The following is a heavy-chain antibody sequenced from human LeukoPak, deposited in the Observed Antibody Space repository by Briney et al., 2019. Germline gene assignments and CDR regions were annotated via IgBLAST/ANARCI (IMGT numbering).Heavy chain of an antibody. CDR1: GFTFSSYE. CDR2: ISSSGGTI. J-gene: IGHJ4*02. D-gene: IGHD2-15*01. V-gene: IGHV3-48*03. CDR3: ARDCGGSSPFDY. Sequence: PGGSLRLSCAASGFTFSSYEMHWVRQAPGKGLEWVSYISSSGGTIYYADSVKGRFTISRDNAKNSLYLQMNSLRAEDTAVYYCARDCGGSSPFDYWGQGTLVTVSS.